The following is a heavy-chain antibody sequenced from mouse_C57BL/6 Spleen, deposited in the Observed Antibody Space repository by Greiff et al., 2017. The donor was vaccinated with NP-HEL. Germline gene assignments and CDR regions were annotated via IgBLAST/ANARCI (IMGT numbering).Heavy chain of an antibody. J-gene: IGHJ3*01. CDR2: ISSGGSYT. CDR3: AREGNYVFAY. V-gene: IGHV5-6*01. D-gene: IGHD2-1*01. Sequence: EVQVVESGGDLVKPGGSLKLSCAASGFTFSSYGMSWVRQTPDKRLEWVATISSGGSYTYYPDSVKGRFTISRDNAKNTLYLQMSSLKSEDTAMYYWAREGNYVFAYWGQGTLVTVSA. CDR1: GFTFSSYG.